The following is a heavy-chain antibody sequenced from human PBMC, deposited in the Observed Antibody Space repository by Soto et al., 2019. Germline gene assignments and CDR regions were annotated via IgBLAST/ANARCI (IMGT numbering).Heavy chain of an antibody. CDR1: GYTFTSYG. CDR3: ARDQRLWELLRGNPYYFDY. V-gene: IGHV1-18*01. D-gene: IGHD1-26*01. Sequence: GASVKVSCKASGYTFTSYGISWVRQAPGQGLEWMGWISAYNGNTNYAQKLQGRVTMTTDTSTSTAYMELRSLRSDDTAVYYCARDQRLWELLRGNPYYFDYWGQGTLVTVSS. J-gene: IGHJ4*02. CDR2: ISAYNGNT.